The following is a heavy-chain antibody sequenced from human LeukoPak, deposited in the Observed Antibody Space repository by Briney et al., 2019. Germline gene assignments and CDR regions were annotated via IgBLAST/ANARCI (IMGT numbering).Heavy chain of an antibody. CDR3: ARKDSSPRTFDY. V-gene: IGHV3-7*01. J-gene: IGHJ4*02. Sequence: PGGSLRLSCAASGISFSNYWMSWARQAPGKGLEWVANIKEDGSEKNYVDSVKGRFTIPRDNAKNSLYLQMNSLRAEDTAVYYCARKDSSPRTFDYWGQGTLVTVSS. CDR1: GISFSNYW. CDR2: IKEDGSEK. D-gene: IGHD3-22*01.